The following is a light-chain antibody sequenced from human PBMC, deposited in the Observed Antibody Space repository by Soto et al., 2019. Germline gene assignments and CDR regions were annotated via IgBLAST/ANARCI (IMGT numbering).Light chain of an antibody. CDR2: AAS. V-gene: IGKV1-17*01. CDR1: QDIAKS. CDR3: LQYSGYVPT. Sequence: DIQMTQSPSSLSASVGDRVTITCQASQDIAKSVNWYQHKPGKVPKRLIYAASNLESGVPSRFSGSGSGTEFTLTINSLQPEDFATYYCLQYSGYVPTFGGGTKVDIK. J-gene: IGKJ4*01.